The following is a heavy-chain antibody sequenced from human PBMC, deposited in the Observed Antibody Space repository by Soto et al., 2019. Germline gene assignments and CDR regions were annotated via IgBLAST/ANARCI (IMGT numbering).Heavy chain of an antibody. D-gene: IGHD6-19*01. CDR2: IYYSGST. Sequence: QLQLQESGPGLVKPSETLSLTCTVSGGSISSSSYYWGWIRQPPGKGLEWIGSIYYSGSTYYNPSLKSRVTISVDTSKNQFSLKLSSVTAADTAVYYCARHAIAVAGSGAFDIWGQGTMVTVSS. CDR3: ARHAIAVAGSGAFDI. CDR1: GGSISSSSYY. V-gene: IGHV4-39*01. J-gene: IGHJ3*02.